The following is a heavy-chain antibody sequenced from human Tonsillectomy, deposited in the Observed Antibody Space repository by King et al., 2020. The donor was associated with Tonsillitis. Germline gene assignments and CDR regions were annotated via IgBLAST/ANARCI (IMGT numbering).Heavy chain of an antibody. J-gene: IGHJ6*02. CDR3: ARIGGLVTRAYYGMDV. D-gene: IGHD3-16*01. Sequence: VQLVESGGGLVKPGGSLRLSCAASGFTFSSYSMNWVRQAPGKGLEWVSSISSSSSYIYYADSVKGRFTISRDNAKNSLYLQMNSLRAEDTAVYYCARIGGLVTRAYYGMDVWGQGTTVTVSS. V-gene: IGHV3-21*01. CDR2: ISSSSSYI. CDR1: GFTFSSYS.